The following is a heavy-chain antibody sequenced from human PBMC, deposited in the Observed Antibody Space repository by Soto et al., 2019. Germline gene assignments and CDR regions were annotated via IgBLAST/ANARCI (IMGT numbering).Heavy chain of an antibody. CDR1: GFTFSTYS. CDR2: ISSTSTYI. Sequence: GGSLRLSCAASGFTFSTYSMNWVRQAPGKGLEWISSISSTSTYIYYADSLKGRFTISRDNTKNSLYLQINSLRDDDTAVYYCARETAGYTSTSAFDYWGQGALVTVSS. J-gene: IGHJ4*02. V-gene: IGHV3-21*01. CDR3: ARETAGYTSTSAFDY. D-gene: IGHD6-13*01.